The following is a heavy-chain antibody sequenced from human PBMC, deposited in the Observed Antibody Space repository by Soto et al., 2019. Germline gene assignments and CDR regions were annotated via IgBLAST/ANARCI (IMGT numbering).Heavy chain of an antibody. Sequence: EVQLVESGGGLVKPGGSLRLSCAASGFTFSSYSMNWVRQAPGKGLEWVSSISSSSSYIYYAASVKGRFTISRDNAKNSLYVQMNSLRAEDTAVYYCARDQPGYSYGYGLGYWGQGTLVTVSS. CDR2: ISSSSSYI. D-gene: IGHD5-18*01. V-gene: IGHV3-21*01. CDR3: ARDQPGYSYGYGLGY. CDR1: GFTFSSYS. J-gene: IGHJ4*02.